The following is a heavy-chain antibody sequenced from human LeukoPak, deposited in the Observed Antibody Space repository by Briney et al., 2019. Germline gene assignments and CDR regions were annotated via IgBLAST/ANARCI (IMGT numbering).Heavy chain of an antibody. D-gene: IGHD3-22*01. J-gene: IGHJ4*02. CDR2: ISWNSGKI. CDR1: GFTFDDYA. Sequence: PGRSLRLSCAASGFTFDDYAMHWVRQAPGKGLEWVSGISWNSGKIGYADSVKGRFTISRDNAKNSLYMQMNSLRAEDTALYYCAKDTDSSGYTIENWGQGTLVTVSS. V-gene: IGHV3-9*01. CDR3: AKDTDSSGYTIEN.